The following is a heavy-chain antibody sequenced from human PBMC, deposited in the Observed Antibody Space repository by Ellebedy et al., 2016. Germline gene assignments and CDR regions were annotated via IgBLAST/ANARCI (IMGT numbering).Heavy chain of an antibody. CDR3: RQGHYADY. Sequence: GGSLRLSXAVSGLPFSTFFMSWVRQAPGKGLEWVATISANGDKRDLADSLQGRFTISRDNFRNTLHLQMNNLRGEDTAVYYCRQGHYADYWGQGTLVTVSS. J-gene: IGHJ4*02. CDR2: ISANGDKR. CDR1: GLPFSTFF. V-gene: IGHV3-23*01.